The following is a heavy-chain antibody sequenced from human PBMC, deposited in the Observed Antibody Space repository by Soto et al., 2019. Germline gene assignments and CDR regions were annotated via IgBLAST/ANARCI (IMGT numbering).Heavy chain of an antibody. Sequence: SETLSLTCTVSGGSISSSSYYWGWIRQPPGKGLEWIGSIYYSGSTYYNPSLKSRVTISVDTSKNQFSLKLSSVTAADTAVYYCARQFTQLSWFDPWAREPWSPSPQ. D-gene: IGHD1-1*01. CDR2: IYYSGST. CDR1: GGSISSSSYY. J-gene: IGHJ5*02. CDR3: ARQFTQLSWFDP. V-gene: IGHV4-39*01.